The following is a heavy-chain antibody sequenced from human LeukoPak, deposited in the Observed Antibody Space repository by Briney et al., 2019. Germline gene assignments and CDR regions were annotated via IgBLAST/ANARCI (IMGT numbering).Heavy chain of an antibody. CDR3: ARGLRGAPTTVLS. CDR1: GGSISSSNYY. V-gene: IGHV4-39*07. J-gene: IGHJ5*02. Sequence: SETLSLTCTVSGGSISSSNYYWGWIRQPPGTGLEWIGSIYHSGSAYYNPSLKSRVTISVDTSKNQFSLKLSSVTAADTAVYYCARGLRGAPTTVLSWGQGTLVTVSS. CDR2: IYHSGSA. D-gene: IGHD4-17*01.